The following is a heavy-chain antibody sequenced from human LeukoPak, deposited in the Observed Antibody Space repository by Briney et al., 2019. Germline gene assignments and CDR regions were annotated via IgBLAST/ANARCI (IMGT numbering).Heavy chain of an antibody. D-gene: IGHD6-13*01. Sequence: GASVKVSCKASGYTFTSYAMNWVRQAPGQGLEWMGWINPNSGGTNYAQKFQGRVTMTRDTSISTAYMELSRLRSDDTAVYYCARDAGGFQMDVWGKGTTVTVSS. V-gene: IGHV1-2*02. J-gene: IGHJ6*04. CDR1: GYTFTSYA. CDR3: ARDAGGFQMDV. CDR2: INPNSGGT.